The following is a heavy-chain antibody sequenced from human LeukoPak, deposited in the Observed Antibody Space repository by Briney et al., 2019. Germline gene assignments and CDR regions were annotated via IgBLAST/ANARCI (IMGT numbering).Heavy chain of an antibody. Sequence: SETPSLTCGVYGGSFNGHYWSWIRQPPGKGLEWIGEINHSGSTNYSPSLESRVTISMDTSKNQFSLKLTSVTAADTAVYYCAREVFKYYDSSGYSNPYFDYWGQGTLVTVSS. J-gene: IGHJ4*02. CDR3: AREVFKYYDSSGYSNPYFDY. V-gene: IGHV4-34*01. D-gene: IGHD3-22*01. CDR2: INHSGST. CDR1: GGSFNGHY.